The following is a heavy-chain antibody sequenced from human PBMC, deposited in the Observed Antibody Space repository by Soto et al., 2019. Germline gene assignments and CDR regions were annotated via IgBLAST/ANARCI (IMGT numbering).Heavy chain of an antibody. CDR1: GGTFSSYA. CDR3: ASGRYCSGGSCYGESGYYYYYYGMDV. CDR2: IIPIFGTA. D-gene: IGHD2-15*01. V-gene: IGHV1-69*01. Sequence: QVQLVQSGAEVKKPGSSVKVSCKASGGTFSSYAISWVRQAPGQGLEWMGGIIPIFGTANYAQKFQGRVTITADESTSTAYMELSSLRSEYTAVYYCASGRYCSGGSCYGESGYYYYYYGMDVWGQGTTVTVSS. J-gene: IGHJ6*02.